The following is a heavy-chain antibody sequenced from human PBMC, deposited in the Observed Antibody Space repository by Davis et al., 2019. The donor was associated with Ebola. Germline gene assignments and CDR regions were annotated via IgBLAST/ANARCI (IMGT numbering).Heavy chain of an antibody. D-gene: IGHD2-15*01. CDR3: ARGVRCSGGTCYSNNWFDP. CDR1: GGSISSGDYY. Sequence: MPSETLSLTCTVSGGSISSGDYYWSWIRQPPGKGLDWIGYIYYSGSTYYNPSLKSRVTISVDTSNNQFSLKLSSVTAADAAVYYCARGVRCSGGTCYSNNWFDPWGQGTLVTVSS. CDR2: IYYSGST. J-gene: IGHJ5*02. V-gene: IGHV4-30-4*01.